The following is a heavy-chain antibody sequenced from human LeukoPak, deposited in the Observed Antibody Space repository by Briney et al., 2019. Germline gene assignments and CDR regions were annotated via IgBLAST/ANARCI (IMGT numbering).Heavy chain of an antibody. D-gene: IGHD1-26*01. Sequence: GGSLRLSCAASGFTFSGSAMHWVRQASGKGLEWVGRIRSKANSYATAYAASVKGRFTISRDDSKNTAYLQMNSLKTEDTAVYYCTTAEYSGSYQTVDYWGQGTLVTVSS. V-gene: IGHV3-73*01. CDR3: TTAEYSGSYQTVDY. CDR1: GFTFSGSA. CDR2: IRSKANSYAT. J-gene: IGHJ4*02.